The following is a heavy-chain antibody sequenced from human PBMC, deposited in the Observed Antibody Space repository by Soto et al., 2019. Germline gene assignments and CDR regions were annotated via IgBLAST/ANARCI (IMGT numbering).Heavy chain of an antibody. D-gene: IGHD4-4*01. CDR2: IIPIFGTA. J-gene: IGHJ6*02. Sequence: GASVKVSCKASGGTFSSYAISWVRQAPGQGLEWMGGIIPIFGTANYAQKSQGRVTITADESTSTAYMELSSLRSEDTAVYYCARAYRLKAGYYYYGMDVWGQGTTVTVSS. V-gene: IGHV1-69*13. CDR1: GGTFSSYA. CDR3: ARAYRLKAGYYYYGMDV.